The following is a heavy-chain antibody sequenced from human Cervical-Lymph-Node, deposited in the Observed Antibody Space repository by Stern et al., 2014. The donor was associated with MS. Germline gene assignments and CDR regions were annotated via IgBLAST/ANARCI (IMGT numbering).Heavy chain of an antibody. Sequence: VQLEESGGGLVKPGGSLRLSCAASGFTLSDYYTSWIRQAPGKGQERVSYINSSGSTIYYADPVKGRLTISQEKAKTTPYSQIYSLRAEDTAVYYCARASLRYWGQGTLVTVSS. D-gene: IGHD2-15*01. CDR2: INSSGSTI. J-gene: IGHJ4*02. CDR1: GFTLSDYY. V-gene: IGHV3-11*01. CDR3: ARASLRY.